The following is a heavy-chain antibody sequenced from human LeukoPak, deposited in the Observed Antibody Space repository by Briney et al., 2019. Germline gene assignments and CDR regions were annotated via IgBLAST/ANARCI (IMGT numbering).Heavy chain of an antibody. V-gene: IGHV1-8*01. CDR1: GYTFNSYD. CDR2: MNPNSGNT. CDR3: VRDRATVTTHWIDP. Sequence: ASVKVSCKASGYTFNSYDINWVRQATGQGLEWMGWMNPNSGNTGYAQKFQGRVSITRNTSISTAYMELSSLTSEDTAVYYCVRDRATVTTHWIDPWGQGTLVTVSS. J-gene: IGHJ5*02. D-gene: IGHD4-11*01.